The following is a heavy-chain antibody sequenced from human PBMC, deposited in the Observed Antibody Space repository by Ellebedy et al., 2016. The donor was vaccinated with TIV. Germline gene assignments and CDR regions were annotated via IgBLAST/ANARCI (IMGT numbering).Heavy chain of an antibody. D-gene: IGHD1-26*01. J-gene: IGHJ4*02. CDR2: IYYGST. CDR3: ARGGIGVGADY. Sequence: SETLSLTCIVSGGSFSNYYWNWIRQPPGKGLEWIGYIYYGSTNYNPSLRSRVTMSLDTSKKQLSLKLSSVTAADTAVYYCARGGIGVGADYWGQGTLVTVSS. CDR1: GGSFSNYY. V-gene: IGHV4-59*08.